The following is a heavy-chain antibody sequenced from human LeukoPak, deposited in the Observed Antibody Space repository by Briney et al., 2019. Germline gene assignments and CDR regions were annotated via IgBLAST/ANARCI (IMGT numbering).Heavy chain of an antibody. Sequence: GGSLRLSCAASGFTFSSYSMNWVRQAPGKGLEWVSAISGSGGSTYYADSVKGRFTISRDNSKNTLYLQMNSLRAEDTAVYYCAKEEVGDGYSFDYWGQGTLVTVSS. CDR1: GFTFSSYS. V-gene: IGHV3-23*01. CDR2: ISGSGGST. CDR3: AKEEVGDGYSFDY. D-gene: IGHD5-24*01. J-gene: IGHJ4*02.